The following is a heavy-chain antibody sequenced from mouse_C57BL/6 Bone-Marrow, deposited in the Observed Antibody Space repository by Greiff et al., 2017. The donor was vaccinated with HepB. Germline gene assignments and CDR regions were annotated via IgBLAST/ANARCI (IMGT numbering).Heavy chain of an antibody. CDR2: INPSSGYT. J-gene: IGHJ1*03. CDR1: GYTFTSYW. CDR3: ARPYYYGSLYFDV. D-gene: IGHD1-1*01. Sequence: VQLQQSGAELAKPGASVKLSCKASGYTFTSYWMHWVKQRPGQGLEWIGYINPSSGYTKYNQKFKDKATLTADKSYSKSYMQLSSLTYEDSAVYYCARPYYYGSLYFDVWGTGTTVTVSS. V-gene: IGHV1-7*01.